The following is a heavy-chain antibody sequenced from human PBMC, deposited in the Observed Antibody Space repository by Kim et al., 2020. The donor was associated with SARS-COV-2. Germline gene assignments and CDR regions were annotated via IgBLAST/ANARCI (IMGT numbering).Heavy chain of an antibody. Sequence: GGSLRLSCAASGFTFSSYAMHWVRQAPGKGLEWVAVISYDGSNKYYADSVKGRFTISRDNSKNTLYLQMNSLRAEDTAVYYCARDPTREMATNYFDYWG. D-gene: IGHD5-12*01. J-gene: IGHJ4*01. CDR2: ISYDGSNK. V-gene: IGHV3-30-3*01. CDR3: ARDPTREMATNYFDY. CDR1: GFTFSSYA.